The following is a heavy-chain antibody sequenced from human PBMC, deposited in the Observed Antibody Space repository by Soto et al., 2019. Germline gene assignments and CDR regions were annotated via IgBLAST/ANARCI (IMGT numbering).Heavy chain of an antibody. Sequence: EVQLVESGGGLVKPGGSLRLSCAASGFSVSSQSMNWVRRTPGKGLEWVSYISSSSSFHSYADSVKGRFSISRDNAKKLVFLEMKSLRVEDTAVYYCAGSSGRDLFDPWGQGTLVTVSS. CDR1: GFSVSSQS. D-gene: IGHD3-10*01. CDR2: ISSSSSFH. CDR3: AGSSGRDLFDP. V-gene: IGHV3-21*01. J-gene: IGHJ5*02.